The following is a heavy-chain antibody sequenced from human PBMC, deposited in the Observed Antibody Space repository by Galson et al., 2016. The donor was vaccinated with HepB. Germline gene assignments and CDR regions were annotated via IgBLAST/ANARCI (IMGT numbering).Heavy chain of an antibody. CDR2: IKSKTDGGTT. CDR3: TTGTVFPYYYYGMDV. J-gene: IGHJ6*02. Sequence: SLRLSCAASGFTISNAWMSWVRQAPGKGLEWVGRIKSKTDGGTTDYAAPVKGRFTISRDDSKNTLYLQMNSLKTEDTAVYYCTTGTVFPYYYYGMDVWGQGTTVTVSS. CDR1: GFTISNAW. V-gene: IGHV3-15*01. D-gene: IGHD4-11*01.